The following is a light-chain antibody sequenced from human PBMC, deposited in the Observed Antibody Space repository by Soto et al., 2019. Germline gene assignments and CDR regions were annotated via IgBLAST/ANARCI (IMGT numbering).Light chain of an antibody. CDR3: QQYNNWPPIT. CDR2: GAS. CDR1: PSVSSN. J-gene: IGKJ5*01. Sequence: EIVMTQSPATLSVSPAERATLSCSASPSVSSNLAWYQQKPGQAPRLLIYGASTRATGIPARFSGSGSWTEFTLTISSLQSEDFAVYYCQQYNNWPPITFGKGTRLEIK. V-gene: IGKV3-15*01.